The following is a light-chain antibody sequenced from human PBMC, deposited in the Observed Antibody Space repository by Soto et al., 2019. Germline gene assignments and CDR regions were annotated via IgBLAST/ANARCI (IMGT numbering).Light chain of an antibody. CDR2: EVS. Sequence: QSVLTQPASVSGSLGQSITISCTGTSSDVGAYDYVSWYQQHPDKAPKLMIYEVSNRPSGVSNRFSGSKSVNTATLTISGLQADDEADYYCSSYTSSSTRVFGTGTKVTVL. CDR1: SSDVGAYDY. V-gene: IGLV2-14*03. CDR3: SSYTSSSTRV. J-gene: IGLJ1*01.